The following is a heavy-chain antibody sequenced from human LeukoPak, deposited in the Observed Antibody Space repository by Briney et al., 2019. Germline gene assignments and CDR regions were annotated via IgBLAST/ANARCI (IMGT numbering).Heavy chain of an antibody. V-gene: IGHV3-53*01. CDR2: IYSGGST. Sequence: GGSLRLSCAASGFTVSSNYMSWVRQAPGKGLEWVSVIYSGGSTYYADSVKGRFTISRDNSKNTLYLQMNSLRAEDTAVYYCARSKYSSGLYYFDYWGQEPWSPSPQ. CDR3: ARSKYSSGLYYFDY. D-gene: IGHD6-19*01. CDR1: GFTVSSNY. J-gene: IGHJ4*01.